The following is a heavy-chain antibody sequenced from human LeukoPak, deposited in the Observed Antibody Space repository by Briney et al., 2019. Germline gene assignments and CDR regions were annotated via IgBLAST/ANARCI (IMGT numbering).Heavy chain of an antibody. CDR1: GGSISSGGYS. D-gene: IGHD2-2*01. CDR3: ARDRVIVPAASGDYYYGMDV. V-gene: IGHV4-30-2*01. CDR2: IYHSGST. Sequence: SETLSLTCAVSGGSISSGGYSWGWIRQPPGKGLEWIGYIYHSGSTYYNPSLKSRVTISVDRSKNQFSLKLSSVTAADTAVYYCARDRVIVPAASGDYYYGMDVWGQGTTVTVSS. J-gene: IGHJ6*02.